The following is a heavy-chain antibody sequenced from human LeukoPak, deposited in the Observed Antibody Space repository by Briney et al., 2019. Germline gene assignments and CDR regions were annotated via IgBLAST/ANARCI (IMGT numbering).Heavy chain of an antibody. Sequence: PSETLSLTCTVSGYSISSDYFWGWIRQSPGKGLEWIGSIYHSWSTYFNPSLKSRVTISVDTSKNQFSLKLSSVTAADTAVYYCARGRIVGARPYYYYYYYMDVWGKGTTVTVSS. D-gene: IGHD1-26*01. J-gene: IGHJ6*03. CDR2: IYHSWST. V-gene: IGHV4-38-2*02. CDR3: ARGRIVGARPYYYYYYYMDV. CDR1: GYSISSDYF.